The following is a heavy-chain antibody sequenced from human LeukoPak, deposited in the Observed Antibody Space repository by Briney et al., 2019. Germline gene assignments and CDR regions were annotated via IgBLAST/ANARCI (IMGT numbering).Heavy chain of an antibody. V-gene: IGHV1-18*01. CDR2: ISAYNGNT. Sequence: ASVTVSCKASGYTFTSYGISWVRQAPGQGLEWMGWISAYNGNTNYAQKLQGRVTMTTDTSTGTAYMELRSLRSDDTAVYYCAREGSGSYSDDAFDIWGQGTMVTVSS. D-gene: IGHD1-26*01. CDR1: GYTFTSYG. CDR3: AREGSGSYSDDAFDI. J-gene: IGHJ3*02.